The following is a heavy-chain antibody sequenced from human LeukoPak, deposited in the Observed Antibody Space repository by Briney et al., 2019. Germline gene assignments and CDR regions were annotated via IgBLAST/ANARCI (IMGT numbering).Heavy chain of an antibody. D-gene: IGHD2-2*01. V-gene: IGHV4-59*12. J-gene: IGHJ4*02. CDR3: AGLVVPAAHVPYYFDY. CDR1: GGSISSYY. Sequence: PSETLSLTCTVSGGSISSYYWSWIRQPPGKGLEWIGYIYYSGSTNYNPSLKSRVTISVDTSKNQFSLKLSSVTAADTAVYYCAGLVVPAAHVPYYFDYWGQGTLVTVSS. CDR2: IYYSGST.